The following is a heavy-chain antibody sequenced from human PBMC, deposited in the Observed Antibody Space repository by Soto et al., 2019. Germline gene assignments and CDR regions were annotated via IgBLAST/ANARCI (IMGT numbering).Heavy chain of an antibody. CDR2: IYPDDSDT. CDR3: ARFGQASMIGYYFDF. Sequence: WESLKISCKGSVYSFANYWIGWARQMPGKGLEWMGIIYPDDSDTRYSPTFQGQVTMSADKSISAAYLQWSSLKASDTAMYYCARFGQASMIGYYFDFWGQGSLVTVS. CDR1: VYSFANYW. J-gene: IGHJ4*01. V-gene: IGHV5-51*01. D-gene: IGHD3-10*02.